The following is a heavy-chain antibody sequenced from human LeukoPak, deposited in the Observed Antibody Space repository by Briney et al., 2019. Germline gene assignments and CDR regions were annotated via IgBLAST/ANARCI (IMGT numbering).Heavy chain of an antibody. V-gene: IGHV3-21*01. CDR2: ISSSSSYI. D-gene: IGHD3-22*01. CDR3: ARHELSPRDYYDSSGYPNWFDP. Sequence: GGSLRLSCAASGFTFSSYSMNWVRQAPGKGLEWVSSISSSSSYIYYADSVKGRFTISRDNAKNSLYLQMNSLRAEDTAVYYCARHELSPRDYYDSSGYPNWFDPWGQGTLVTVSS. J-gene: IGHJ5*02. CDR1: GFTFSSYS.